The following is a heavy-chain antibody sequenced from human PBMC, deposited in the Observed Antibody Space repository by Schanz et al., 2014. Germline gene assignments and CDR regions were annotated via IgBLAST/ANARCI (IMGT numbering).Heavy chain of an antibody. J-gene: IGHJ4*02. D-gene: IGHD6-13*01. Sequence: EVQLVQSGGGLVQPGGSLRLSCAASGFTFSSHWMHWVRQDPGKGLVWVARINSVGSNTDYADSVRGRFTMSRDNSKSTLYLQNNSLRARDPEIYYCARGLIAAAGGAIDYWGQGTLXAVSA. CDR1: GFTFSSHW. V-gene: IGHV3-74*01. CDR3: ARGLIAAAGGAIDY. CDR2: INSVGSNT.